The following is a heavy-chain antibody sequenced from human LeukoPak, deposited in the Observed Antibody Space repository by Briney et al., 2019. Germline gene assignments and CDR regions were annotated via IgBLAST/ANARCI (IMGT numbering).Heavy chain of an antibody. J-gene: IGHJ3*02. CDR1: GFTFSSHW. D-gene: IGHD3-22*01. Sequence: PGGSLRLSCAASGFTFSSHWMSWVRQAPGKGLEWVANIKQDGSEKYYVDSVKGRFTISRDNAKNSLYLQMNSLRAEDTAVYYCARDSRMIVVDDAFDIWGQGTMVAVSS. V-gene: IGHV3-7*01. CDR3: ARDSRMIVVDDAFDI. CDR2: IKQDGSEK.